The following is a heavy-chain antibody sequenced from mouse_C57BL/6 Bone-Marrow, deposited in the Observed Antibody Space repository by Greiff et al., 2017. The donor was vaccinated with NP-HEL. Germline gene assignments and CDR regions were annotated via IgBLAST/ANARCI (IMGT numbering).Heavy chain of an antibody. V-gene: IGHV1-81*01. J-gene: IGHJ2*01. D-gene: IGHD1-1*01. CDR1: GYTFTSYG. CDR2: IYPRSGNT. Sequence: VQLQQSGAELARPGASVKLSCKASGYTFTSYGISWVKQRTGQGLEWIGEIYPRSGNTYYNEKFKGKATLTADKSSSTAYMELRSLTSEDSADAVCACVYYGHFGYWGWGTTIPVTA. CDR3: ACVYYGHFGY.